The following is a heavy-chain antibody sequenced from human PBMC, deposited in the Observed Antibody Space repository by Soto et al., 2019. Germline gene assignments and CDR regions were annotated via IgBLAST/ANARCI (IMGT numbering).Heavy chain of an antibody. CDR2: IIPIFGTA. D-gene: IGHD2-2*02. J-gene: IGHJ3*02. CDR1: GGTFSSYA. CDR3: ARDGCSSTSCYTGGGGDAFDI. V-gene: IGHV1-69*01. Sequence: QVQLVQSGAEVKKPGYSVKVSCKASGGTFSSYAISWVRQAPGQGLEWMGGIIPIFGTANYAQKFQGRVTITADESTSTAYMELSSLRSEDTAVYYCARDGCSSTSCYTGGGGDAFDIWGQGTMVTVSS.